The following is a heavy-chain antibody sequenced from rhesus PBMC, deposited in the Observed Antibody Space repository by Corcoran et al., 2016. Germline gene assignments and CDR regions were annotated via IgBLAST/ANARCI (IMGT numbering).Heavy chain of an antibody. Sequence: EVQLVQSGAEVQRAGESLKISCKTSGYSFTSYWISWVRQMPGKGREWMEAIVPSDSDTRYTPSFQGPVPISADKSISTAYRQWSILKASDTATCYCAKGPYYNLWTGYYEEGYGLDSWGQGVVVTVSS. CDR2: IVPSDSDT. J-gene: IGHJ6*01. CDR1: GYSFTSYW. CDR3: AKGPYYNLWTGYYEEGYGLDS. V-gene: IGHV5-2*01. D-gene: IGHD3-3*01.